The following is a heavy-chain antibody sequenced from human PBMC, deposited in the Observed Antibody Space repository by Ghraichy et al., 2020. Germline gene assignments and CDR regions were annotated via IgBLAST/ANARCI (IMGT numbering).Heavy chain of an antibody. CDR3: ARHPRGVYYFDY. CDR1: GGSISSYY. V-gene: IGHV4-59*08. CDR2: IYYSGST. Sequence: SQTLSLTCTVSGGSISSYYWSWIRQPPGKGLEWIGYIYYSGSTNYNPSLKSRVTISVDTSKNQFSLKLSSVTAADTAVYYCARHPRGVYYFDYRGQGTLVTVSS. D-gene: IGHD2-8*01. J-gene: IGHJ4*02.